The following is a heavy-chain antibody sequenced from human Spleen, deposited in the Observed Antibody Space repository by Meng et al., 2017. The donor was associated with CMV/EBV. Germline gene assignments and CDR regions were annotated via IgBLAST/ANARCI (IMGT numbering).Heavy chain of an antibody. CDR1: GYTFTSYG. J-gene: IGHJ4*02. CDR3: ARQVGDSGSWYKIDY. D-gene: IGHD6-13*01. CDR2: ISAYNGNT. Sequence: SGYTFTSYGISWVRQAPGQGLEWMGWISAYNGNTNYAQKLQGRVTMTTDTSTSTAYMELRSLRSDDTAVYYCARQVGDSGSWYKIDYWGQGTLVTVSS. V-gene: IGHV1-18*01.